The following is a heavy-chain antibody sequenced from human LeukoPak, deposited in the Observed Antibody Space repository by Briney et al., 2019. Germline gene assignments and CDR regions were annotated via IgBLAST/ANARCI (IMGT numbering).Heavy chain of an antibody. CDR2: IYYSGST. Sequence: SETLSLTCTVSGGSISSYYWSWIRQPPGKGLEWIGYIYYSGSTNYNPSLKSRVTLSVDTSKNQFSLKLSSVTAADTAVYYCARLGCSGGSCLPPYYFDYWGQGTLVTVSS. V-gene: IGHV4-59*01. CDR3: ARLGCSGGSCLPPYYFDY. D-gene: IGHD2-15*01. J-gene: IGHJ4*02. CDR1: GGSISSYY.